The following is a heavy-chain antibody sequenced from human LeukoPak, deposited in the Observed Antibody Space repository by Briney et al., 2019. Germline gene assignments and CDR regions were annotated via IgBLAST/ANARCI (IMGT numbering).Heavy chain of an antibody. V-gene: IGHV1-2*04. CDR1: GYTFTGYY. CDR3: ARLCSGGSCYDIDY. D-gene: IGHD2-15*01. J-gene: IGHJ4*02. Sequence: ASVKVSCKASGYTFTGYYMHWVRQAPGQGLEWMGWINPNSGGTNYAQRFQGWVTMTRDTSISTAYMELSRLRSDDTAVYYCARLCSGGSCYDIDYWGQGTLVTVSS. CDR2: INPNSGGT.